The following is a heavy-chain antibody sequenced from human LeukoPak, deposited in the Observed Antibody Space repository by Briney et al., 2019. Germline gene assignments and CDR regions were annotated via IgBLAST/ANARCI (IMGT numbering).Heavy chain of an antibody. J-gene: IGHJ5*02. D-gene: IGHD1-26*01. CDR3: ARGSGGLNWFDP. V-gene: IGHV3-13*01. Sequence: PGGSLRLSCAASGFTFSHYVMSWVRQATGKGLEWVSAIGTAGDTYYPGSVKGRFTISRENAKNSLYLQMNSLRAGDTAVYYCARGSGGLNWFDPWGQGTLVTVSS. CDR2: IGTAGDT. CDR1: GFTFSHYV.